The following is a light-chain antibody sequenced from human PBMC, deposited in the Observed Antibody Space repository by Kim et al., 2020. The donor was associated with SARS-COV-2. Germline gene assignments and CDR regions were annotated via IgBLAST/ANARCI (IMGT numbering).Light chain of an antibody. CDR2: EVN. CDR3: SSYAGGNTVV. CDR1: SSDIGAYYF. J-gene: IGLJ1*01. Sequence: GQSVTISCAGTSSDIGAYYFVSWYQQHLGKAPKLMIYEVNKRPSGVPDRFSGSKSGNTASLTISGLQSEDEGDYYCSSYAGGNTVVFGTGTKVTVL. V-gene: IGLV2-8*01.